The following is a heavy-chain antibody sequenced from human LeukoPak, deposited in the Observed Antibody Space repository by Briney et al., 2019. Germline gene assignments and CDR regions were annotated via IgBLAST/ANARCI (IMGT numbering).Heavy chain of an antibody. CDR1: GFTFSSYG. CDR3: AKDLRAVAGSAWYFDL. CDR2: ISYGGSNK. J-gene: IGHJ2*01. D-gene: IGHD6-19*01. V-gene: IGHV3-30*18. Sequence: GGSLRLSCAASGFTFSSYGMHWVRQAPGKGLEWVAVISYGGSNKYYADSVKGRFTISRDNSKNTLYLQMNSLRAEDTAVYYCAKDLRAVAGSAWYFDLWGRGTLVTVSS.